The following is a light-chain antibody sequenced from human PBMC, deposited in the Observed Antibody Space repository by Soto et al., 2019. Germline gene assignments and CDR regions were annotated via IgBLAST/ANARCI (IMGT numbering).Light chain of an antibody. CDR1: QGIGDD. J-gene: IGKJ2*01. CDR2: GAF. CDR3: QQYDSYPPT. Sequence: DIQMTQSPSSLSASVGDRVTITCRASQGIGDDLGWYQQKPGKAPERLIYGAFNLQPGVPLRFSGSGSGTEFTLTISSLQPEDFATYYCQQYDSYPPTFGQGTKLEIK. V-gene: IGKV1-17*01.